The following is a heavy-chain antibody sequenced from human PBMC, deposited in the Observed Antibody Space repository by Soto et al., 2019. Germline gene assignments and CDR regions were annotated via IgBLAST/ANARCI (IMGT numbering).Heavy chain of an antibody. V-gene: IGHV1-69*13. J-gene: IGHJ5*02. CDR1: GGTFSSYA. D-gene: IGHD2-21*02. CDR3: ARDPPGSYCGGDCYSGFDP. CDR2: IIPIFGTA. Sequence: SVKVSCKASGGTFSSYAISWVRQAPGQGLEWMGGIIPIFGTANYAQKFQGRVTITADESTSTAYMELSSLRSEDTAVYYCARDPPGSYCGGDCYSGFDPWGQGTLVTVSS.